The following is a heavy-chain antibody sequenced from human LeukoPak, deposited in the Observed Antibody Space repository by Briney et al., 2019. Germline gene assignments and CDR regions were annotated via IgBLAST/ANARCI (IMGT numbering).Heavy chain of an antibody. Sequence: SETLSLTCTVSGGSISSYYWSWIRQPPGKGLEWIGSIYYSGSTYYNPSLKSRVTISVDTSKNQFSLKLSSVTAADTAVYYCARERALLWFGELFYWGQGTLVTVSS. CDR2: IYYSGST. D-gene: IGHD3-10*01. J-gene: IGHJ4*02. V-gene: IGHV4-59*12. CDR3: ARERALLWFGELFY. CDR1: GGSISSYY.